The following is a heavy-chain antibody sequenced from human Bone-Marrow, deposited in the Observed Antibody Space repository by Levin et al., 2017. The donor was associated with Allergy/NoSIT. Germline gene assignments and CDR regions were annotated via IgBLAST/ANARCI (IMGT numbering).Heavy chain of an antibody. J-gene: IGHJ4*02. CDR2: ISSNGDST. V-gene: IGHV3-64D*06. Sequence: GGSLRLSCSASGFTFSTYTMLWVRQAPGKGLEYVSAISSNGDSTYYADSVKGRFTISRDNFKNTLYLQMDSLGAEDTAVYYCVRRGPSGSFYDFWGQGTLVTVSS. CDR1: GFTFSTYT. D-gene: IGHD3-10*01. CDR3: VRRGPSGSFYDF.